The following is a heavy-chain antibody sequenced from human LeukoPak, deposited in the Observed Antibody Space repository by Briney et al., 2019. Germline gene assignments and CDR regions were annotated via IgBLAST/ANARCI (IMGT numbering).Heavy chain of an antibody. Sequence: GGSLRLSCAASGFTVSSNYMSWVRQAPGKGLEWVSVIYSGGSTYYADSVKGRFTISRDNSKNTLYLQMNSLRAEDTAVYYCARARSEGSWSAYAFDIWGQGTMVTVSS. CDR1: GFTVSSNY. CDR2: IYSGGST. D-gene: IGHD3-3*01. CDR3: ARARSEGSWSAYAFDI. V-gene: IGHV3-53*01. J-gene: IGHJ3*02.